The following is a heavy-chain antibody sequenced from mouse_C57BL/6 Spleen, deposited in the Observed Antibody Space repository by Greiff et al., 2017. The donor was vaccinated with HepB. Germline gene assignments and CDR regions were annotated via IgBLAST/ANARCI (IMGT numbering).Heavy chain of an antibody. V-gene: IGHV1-52*01. D-gene: IGHD1-1*01. J-gene: IGHJ2*01. CDR3: ARSRATVVEDFDY. CDR1: GYTFTSYW. CDR2: IDPSDSET. Sequence: QVQLKQPGAELVRPGSSVKLSCKASGYTFTSYWMHWVKQRPIQGLEWIGNIDPSDSETHYNQKFKDKATLTVDKSSSTAYMQLSSLTSEDSAVYYCARSRATVVEDFDYWGQGTTLTVSS.